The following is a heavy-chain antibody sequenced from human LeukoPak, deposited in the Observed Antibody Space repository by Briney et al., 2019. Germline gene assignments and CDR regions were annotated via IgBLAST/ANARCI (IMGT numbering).Heavy chain of an antibody. CDR3: ARGQLWLSAMFDY. D-gene: IGHD3-16*01. J-gene: IGHJ4*02. V-gene: IGHV4-31*03. CDR2: IYYSGST. Sequence: SQTLSLTCTVSGGSISSGGYYWSWIRQHPGKGLEWIGYIYYSGSTYYNPSLKSRVTISVDTSKNQFSLKLSSVTAADTAVYYCARGQLWLSAMFDYWGQGTLVIVSS. CDR1: GGSISSGGYY.